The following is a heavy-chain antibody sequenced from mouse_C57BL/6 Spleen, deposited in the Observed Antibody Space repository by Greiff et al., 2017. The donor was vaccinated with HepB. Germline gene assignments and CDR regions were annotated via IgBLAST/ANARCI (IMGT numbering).Heavy chain of an antibody. CDR2: ISSGGDYI. V-gene: IGHV5-9-1*02. D-gene: IGHD2-4*01. J-gene: IGHJ4*01. Sequence: EVMLVESGEGLVKPGGSLKLSCAASGFTFSSYAMSWVRQTPEKRLEWVAYISSGGDYIYYADTVKGRFTISRDNARNTLYLQMSSLKAEDTAMYYCTREGLHYAMDYWGQGTSVTVSS. CDR3: TREGLHYAMDY. CDR1: GFTFSSYA.